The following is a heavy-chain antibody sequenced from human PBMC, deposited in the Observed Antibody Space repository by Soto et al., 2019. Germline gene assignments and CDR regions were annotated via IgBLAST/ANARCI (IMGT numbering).Heavy chain of an antibody. CDR1: GFIISSNN. D-gene: IGHD3-10*01. Sequence: EVQLEDTGGGLIQPGGSLRLSCAASGFIISSNNMNWVRQAPGKGLEWVSIIYSGDSTSYAGSVKGRFTISRDNSKNTVFLQMNRLRAEDTAVYYCARTKPGNYGMDVWGPGTTVTVSS. J-gene: IGHJ6*02. CDR2: IYSGDST. CDR3: ARTKPGNYGMDV. V-gene: IGHV3-53*02.